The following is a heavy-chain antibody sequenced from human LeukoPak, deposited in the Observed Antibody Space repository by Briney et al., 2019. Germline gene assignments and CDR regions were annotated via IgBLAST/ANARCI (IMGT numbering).Heavy chain of an antibody. CDR1: GGSFSGYY. V-gene: IGHV4-34*01. D-gene: IGHD4-17*01. CDR2: INHSGST. J-gene: IGHJ4*02. Sequence: SETLSLTCAVYGGSFSGYYWSWIRQPPGKGLEWIGEINHSGSTNYNPSLKSRVTISVDTSKNQFSLKLSSVTAADTAVYYCARDYIYGEHDYWGRGTLVTVSS. CDR3: ARDYIYGEHDY.